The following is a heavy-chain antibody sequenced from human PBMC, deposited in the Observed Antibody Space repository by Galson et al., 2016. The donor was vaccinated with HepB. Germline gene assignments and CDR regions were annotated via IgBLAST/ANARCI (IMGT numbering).Heavy chain of an antibody. CDR2: ITDSGGST. Sequence: SLRLSCAASGITFSRYAMNWVRQAPGKGLEWVSTITDSGGSTYLADSVRGRFTISRDISKNTLYLQMNSLRAEDTALYYCARDAFPDDACDIWGQGTMVTVSS. D-gene: IGHD3-16*01. J-gene: IGHJ3*02. CDR3: ARDAFPDDACDI. V-gene: IGHV3-23*01. CDR1: GITFSRYA.